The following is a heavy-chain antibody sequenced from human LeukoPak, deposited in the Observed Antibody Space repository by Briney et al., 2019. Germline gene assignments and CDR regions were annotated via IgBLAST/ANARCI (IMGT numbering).Heavy chain of an antibody. CDR3: AGAVGGGGDYFDY. CDR2: IIPIFGTV. D-gene: IGHD3-16*01. V-gene: IGHV1-69*13. CDR1: GGTFSSYA. J-gene: IGHJ4*02. Sequence: GASVKVSCKASGGTFSSYAISWVRQAPGQGLEWMGGIIPIFGTVNSAQKFQGRVTITADESTSTAYMELSSLRSEDTAVYYCAGAVGGGGDYFDYWGQGSLVTVSS.